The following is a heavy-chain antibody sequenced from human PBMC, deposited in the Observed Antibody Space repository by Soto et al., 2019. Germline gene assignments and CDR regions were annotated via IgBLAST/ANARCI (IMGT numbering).Heavy chain of an antibody. J-gene: IGHJ6*03. CDR1: GGSTSSGGYY. CDR2: IYYSGST. CDR3: ARGPAPDYIWGSYRYPYYYYYMDV. V-gene: IGHV4-31*03. D-gene: IGHD3-16*02. Sequence: PSETLSLTCTVSGGSTSSGGYYWSWFRQHPGKGLEWIGYIYYSGSTYYNPSLKSRVTISVDTSKNQFSLKLSSVTAADTAVYYCARGPAPDYIWGSYRYPYYYYYMDVWGKGTTVTVSS.